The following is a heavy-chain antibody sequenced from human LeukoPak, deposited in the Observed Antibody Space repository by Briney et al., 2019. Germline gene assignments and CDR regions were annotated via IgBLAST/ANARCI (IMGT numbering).Heavy chain of an antibody. CDR1: GGSFSGYY. V-gene: IGHV4-34*01. Sequence: PSETLSLTCAVYGGSFSGYYWSWIRQPPGKGLEWIGEINHSGSTNYNPSLKSRVTISVDTSKNQFSLKLSSVTAADTAVYYCARGRGYSYGYAFSYYYYMDVWGKGTTVTVSS. CDR3: ARGRGYSYGYAFSYYYYMDV. D-gene: IGHD5-18*01. CDR2: INHSGST. J-gene: IGHJ6*03.